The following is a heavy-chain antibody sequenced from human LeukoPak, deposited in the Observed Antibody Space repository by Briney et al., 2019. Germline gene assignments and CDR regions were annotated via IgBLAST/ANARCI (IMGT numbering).Heavy chain of an antibody. Sequence: GGSLRLSCAASGFTFTNFAMSWVRQAPGKGLEWVSVISGGGGITNYADSVKGQFTISRDNSNNTLSLQMNSLRVEDTAVYYCAKGGSTVTTEDVVDYWGQGTLVTVSS. D-gene: IGHD4-17*01. CDR1: GFTFTNFA. V-gene: IGHV3-23*01. J-gene: IGHJ4*02. CDR3: AKGGSTVTTEDVVDY. CDR2: ISGGGGIT.